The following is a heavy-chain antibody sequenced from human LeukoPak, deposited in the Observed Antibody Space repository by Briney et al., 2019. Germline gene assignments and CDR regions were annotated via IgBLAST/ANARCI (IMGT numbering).Heavy chain of an antibody. Sequence: ASVKVSCKASGYTFTNYYIHWVRQAPGQGLEWMGLINPGGDNTDYAQNFQGRVTISVDTSKNQFSLKLSSVTAADTAVYYCARAQRVGTRPFDYWGQGTLVTVSS. CDR1: GYTFTNYY. J-gene: IGHJ4*02. V-gene: IGHV1-46*01. D-gene: IGHD1-14*01. CDR2: INPGGDNT. CDR3: ARAQRVGTRPFDY.